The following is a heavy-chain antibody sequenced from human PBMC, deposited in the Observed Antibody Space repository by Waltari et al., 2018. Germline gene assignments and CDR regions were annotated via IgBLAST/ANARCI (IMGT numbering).Heavy chain of an antibody. J-gene: IGHJ4*02. D-gene: IGHD6-13*01. CDR2: IYPTGST. CDR3: ARDRPIAAADYFDY. Sequence: QVQLQESGPGLVKPSETLSLTCTVSGGSISSYYWSWIRQPAGKGLEWIGRIYPTGSTDYNPSLKSRVTMSVDTSKNQFSLKLSSVTAADTAVYYCARDRPIAAADYFDYWGQGTLVTVSS. V-gene: IGHV4-4*07. CDR1: GGSISSYY.